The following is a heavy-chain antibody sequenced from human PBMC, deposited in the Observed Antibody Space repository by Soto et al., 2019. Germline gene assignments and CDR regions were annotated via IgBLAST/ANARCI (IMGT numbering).Heavy chain of an antibody. CDR2: INWIVGST. D-gene: IGHD3-16*01. J-gene: IGHJ4*02. CDR3: ARHGGTPDLYFDY. V-gene: IGHV3-20*04. Sequence: GGSLRLSCAASGFIFGAHAMSWVRQAPGKGLEWVSAINWIVGSTNYADSMKGRFTISRDNAKNSLYLQMSSLRAEDTALYYCARHGGTPDLYFDYWGQGTPVTASS. CDR1: GFIFGAHA.